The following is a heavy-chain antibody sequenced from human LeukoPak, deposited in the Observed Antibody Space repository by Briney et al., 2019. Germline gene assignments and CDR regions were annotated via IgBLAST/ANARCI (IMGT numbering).Heavy chain of an antibody. D-gene: IGHD3-10*01. J-gene: IGHJ3*02. V-gene: IGHV4-34*01. CDR2: INHSGST. CDR3: ARNHGSGSQGDAFDI. Sequence: SETLSLTCAVYGGSFSGYYWSWIRQPPGKGLEWIGEINHSGSTNYNPSLKSRVTISVDTSKNQFSLKLSSVTAADTAVYYCARNHGSGSQGDAFDIWGQGTMVTASS. CDR1: GGSFSGYY.